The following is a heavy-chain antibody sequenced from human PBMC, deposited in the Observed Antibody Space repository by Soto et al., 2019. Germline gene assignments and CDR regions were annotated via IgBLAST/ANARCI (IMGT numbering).Heavy chain of an antibody. Sequence: VQLVQSGAEVKKPGSSVKVSCKASGGTFSSYAISWVRQAPGQGLEWMGGIIPIFGTANYAQKFQGRVTITADESTSTAYMELSSLRSEDTAVYYCATLGDDSSGYYYGRDYYFDYWGQGTLVTVSS. V-gene: IGHV1-69*01. CDR1: GGTFSSYA. CDR3: ATLGDDSSGYYYGRDYYFDY. CDR2: IIPIFGTA. J-gene: IGHJ4*02. D-gene: IGHD3-22*01.